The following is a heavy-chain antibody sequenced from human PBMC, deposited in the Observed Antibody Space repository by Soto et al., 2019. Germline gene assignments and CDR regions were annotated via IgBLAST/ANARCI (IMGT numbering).Heavy chain of an antibody. V-gene: IGHV1-18*01. D-gene: IGHD3-3*01. CDR3: ARDLYDFWSGYYHDPFDY. Sequence: GASVKVSCKASGYTFTSYGISWVRQAPGQGLEWMGWISAYNGNTNYAQKLQGRVTMTTDTSTSTAYMELRSLRSDDTAVYYCARDLYDFWSGYYHDPFDYWGQGTLVTVSS. J-gene: IGHJ4*02. CDR2: ISAYNGNT. CDR1: GYTFTSYG.